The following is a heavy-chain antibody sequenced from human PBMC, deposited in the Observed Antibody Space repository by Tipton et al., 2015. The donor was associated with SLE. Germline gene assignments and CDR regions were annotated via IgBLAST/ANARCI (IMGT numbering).Heavy chain of an antibody. V-gene: IGHV4-61*05. CDR2: IYHSGTT. D-gene: IGHD2-21*02. Sequence: TLSLTCTVSGGSIRSTNYFWSWIRQPPGKGLEWIGYIYHSGTTNYNPSLKSRITISVDTSKNQFSLDLSSVTAADTAVYYCARLTVTPHWYFDLWGRGTPVTVSS. CDR1: GGSIRSTNYF. CDR3: ARLTVTPHWYFDL. J-gene: IGHJ2*01.